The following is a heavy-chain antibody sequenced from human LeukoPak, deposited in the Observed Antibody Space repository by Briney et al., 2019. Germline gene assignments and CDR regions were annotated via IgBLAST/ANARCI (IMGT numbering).Heavy chain of an antibody. Sequence: SETLSLTCAVYGGSFSGYYWSWIRQPPGKGLEWIGEINHSGSTNYNPSLKSRVTISVDTSKNQFSLKLSSVTAADTAVYYCARGTRYSYGLYWGQGTLVTVSS. V-gene: IGHV4-34*01. CDR1: GGSFSGYY. D-gene: IGHD5-18*01. CDR2: INHSGST. CDR3: ARGTRYSYGLY. J-gene: IGHJ4*02.